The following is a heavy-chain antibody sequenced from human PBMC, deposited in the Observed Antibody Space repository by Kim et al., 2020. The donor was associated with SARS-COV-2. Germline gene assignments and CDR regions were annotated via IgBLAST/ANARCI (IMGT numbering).Heavy chain of an antibody. CDR2: IYYSGST. J-gene: IGHJ4*02. CDR1: GGSISSSSYY. Sequence: SETLSLTCTVSGGSISSSSYYWGWIRQPPGKGLEWIGSIYYSGSTYYNPSLKSRVTISVDTSKNQFSLKLSSVTAADTAVYYCARLLFLDYWGQGTLVTVSS. CDR3: ARLLFLDY. V-gene: IGHV4-39*01. D-gene: IGHD2-15*01.